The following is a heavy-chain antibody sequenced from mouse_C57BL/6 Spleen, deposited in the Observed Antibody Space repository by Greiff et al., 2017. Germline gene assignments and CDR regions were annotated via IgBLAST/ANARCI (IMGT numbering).Heavy chain of an antibody. J-gene: IGHJ2*01. V-gene: IGHV14-4*01. CDR2: IDPENGDT. CDR1: GFNIKDDY. CDR3: TTYGLFDY. Sequence: EVQLQQSGAELVRPGASVKLSCTASGFNIKDDYMHWVKQRPEQGLEWIGWIDPENGDTEYASKFQGKATITADTSSNTAYLQLSSLTSEDTAVYYCTTYGLFDYWGQGHTLTVSS. D-gene: IGHD1-1*02.